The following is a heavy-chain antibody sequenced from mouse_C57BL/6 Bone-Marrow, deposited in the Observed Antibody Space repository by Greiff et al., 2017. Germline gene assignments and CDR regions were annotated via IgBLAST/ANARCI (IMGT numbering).Heavy chain of an antibody. CDR3: ARGGYYMVTDWYFDV. V-gene: IGHV1-54*01. D-gene: IGHD2-2*01. J-gene: IGHJ1*03. Sequence: QVQLKQSGAELVRPGTSVKVSCKASGYAFTNYLIEWVKQRPGQGLEWIGVINPGSGGTNYNEKFKGKATLTADKSSSTAYMQLSSLTSEDSAVYFCARGGYYMVTDWYFDVWGTGTTVTVSS. CDR2: INPGSGGT. CDR1: GYAFTNYL.